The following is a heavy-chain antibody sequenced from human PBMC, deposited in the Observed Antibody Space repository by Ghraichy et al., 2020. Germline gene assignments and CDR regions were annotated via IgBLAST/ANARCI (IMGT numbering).Heavy chain of an antibody. Sequence: SQTLSLTCAISGDSVSSKSAAWDWIRQSPSRGLEWLGRTYYRSKWYDDYGVSVRGRIIIKPDTSKNQISLQLNSVTPEDTAVYYCAREVASYFDYWAQGTLVTVSS. J-gene: IGHJ4*02. CDR1: GDSVSSKSAA. CDR3: AREVASYFDY. CDR2: TYYRSKWYD. V-gene: IGHV6-1*01.